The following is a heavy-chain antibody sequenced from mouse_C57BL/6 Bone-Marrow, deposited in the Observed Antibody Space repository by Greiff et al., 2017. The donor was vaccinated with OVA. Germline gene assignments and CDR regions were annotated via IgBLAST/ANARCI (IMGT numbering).Heavy chain of an antibody. V-gene: IGHV1-82*01. CDR3: ARRGDYPAWFAY. CDR2: IYPGDGDT. J-gene: IGHJ3*01. D-gene: IGHD2-4*01. CDR1: GYAFSSSW. Sequence: VQLQESGPELVKPGASVKISCKASGYAFSSSWMNWVKQRPGKGLEWIGRIYPGDGDTNSNGKFKGKATLTADKSSSTAYMQLSSLTSEDSAVYFCARRGDYPAWFAYWGQGTLVTVSA.